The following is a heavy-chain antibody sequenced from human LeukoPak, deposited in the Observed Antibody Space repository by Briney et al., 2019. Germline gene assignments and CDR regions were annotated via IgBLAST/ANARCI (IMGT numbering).Heavy chain of an antibody. D-gene: IGHD3-9*01. CDR1: GFTFSSYD. J-gene: IGHJ4*02. V-gene: IGHV3-13*01. Sequence: SGGSLRLSCAASGFTFSSYDMHWVRQATGKGLEWVSAIGTAGDTYYPGSVKGRFTISRENAKNSLYLQMNSLRAGDTAVYYCARGSYYDILTGHYPKEFDYWGQGTLVTVSP. CDR2: IGTAGDT. CDR3: ARGSYYDILTGHYPKEFDY.